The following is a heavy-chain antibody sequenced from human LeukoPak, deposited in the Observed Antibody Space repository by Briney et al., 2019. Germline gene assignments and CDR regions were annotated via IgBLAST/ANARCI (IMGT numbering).Heavy chain of an antibody. D-gene: IGHD3-10*01. J-gene: IGHJ5*02. CDR3: ARGGYYGSGNDFRFDP. CDR2: IYTSGST. Sequence: SQTLSLTCTVSGGSISSGSYYWSWIRQPAGKGLEWIGRIYTSGSTNYNPSLKSRVTISVDTSMNQFSLKLSSVTPADTAVYYCARGGYYGSGNDFRFDPWGQGTLVTVSS. V-gene: IGHV4-61*02. CDR1: GGSISSGSYY.